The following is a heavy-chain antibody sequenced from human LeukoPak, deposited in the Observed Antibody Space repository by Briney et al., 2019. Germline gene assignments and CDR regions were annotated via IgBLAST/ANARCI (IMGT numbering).Heavy chain of an antibody. CDR3: AKAGRFSSGGHFYYGMDV. V-gene: IGHV4-4*07. CDR2: IYTSGSA. CDR1: GASINTHY. Sequence: PSETLSLTCTVSGASINTHYWSWIRQPAEKGLEWIGRIYTSGSADYNPSLKSRVTMSLDTSENQFSLKLSSVTAADTAVYYCAKAGRFSSGGHFYYGMDVWGQGATVTVSS. J-gene: IGHJ6*02. D-gene: IGHD3-22*01.